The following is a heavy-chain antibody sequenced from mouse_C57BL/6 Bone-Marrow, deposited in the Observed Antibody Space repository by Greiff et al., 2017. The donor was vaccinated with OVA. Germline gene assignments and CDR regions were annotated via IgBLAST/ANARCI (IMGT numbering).Heavy chain of an antibody. CDR1: GFTFSDYG. J-gene: IGHJ2*01. CDR2: ISNLAYSI. V-gene: IGHV5-15*01. D-gene: IGHD2-3*01. Sequence: EVKLVESGGGLVQPGGSLKLSCAASGFTFSDYGMAWVRQAPRKGPEWVAFISNLAYSIYYADTVTGRFTISRENAKNTLYMEMSSLRSEDTAMYYCARYGYYDYFDYWGQGTTLTVSS. CDR3: ARYGYYDYFDY.